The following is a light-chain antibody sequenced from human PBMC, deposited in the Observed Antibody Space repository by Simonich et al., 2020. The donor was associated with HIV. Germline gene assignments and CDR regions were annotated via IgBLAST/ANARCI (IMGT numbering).Light chain of an antibody. V-gene: IGKV4-1*01. CDR1: QSVLYSSNNKNY. CDR3: QQYYSTRT. Sequence: DIVMTQSPDSLAVSLGERATINCKSSQSVLYSSNNKNYLAWYQQKPGQPPKLLIAWASTREYGVPDRFSGSGFGTDFTLTISSLQAEDVAVYYCQQYYSTRTFGQGTKVEIK. CDR2: WAS. J-gene: IGKJ1*01.